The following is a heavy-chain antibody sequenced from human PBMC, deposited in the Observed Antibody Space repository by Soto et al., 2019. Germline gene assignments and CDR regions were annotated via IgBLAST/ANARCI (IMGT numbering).Heavy chain of an antibody. D-gene: IGHD3-10*01. Sequence: QVQLQESGPGLVKPSEILSLTCTVSGGSISSYYWSWIRQPPGKGLEWIGYIYYSGSTNYNPSLKSRVTISVATYKDQFPLKLSSVTAADTAVYYCARGDITMVRGVIIIPYYYMDVWGKGTTVTVSS. CDR3: ARGDITMVRGVIIIPYYYMDV. CDR1: GGSISSYY. V-gene: IGHV4-59*01. J-gene: IGHJ6*03. CDR2: IYYSGST.